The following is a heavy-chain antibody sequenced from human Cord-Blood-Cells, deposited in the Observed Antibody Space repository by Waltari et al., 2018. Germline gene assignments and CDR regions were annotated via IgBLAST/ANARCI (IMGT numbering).Heavy chain of an antibody. CDR1: GGSISSYY. D-gene: IGHD3-22*01. Sequence: QVQLQESGPGLVKPSETLSLTCTVPGGSISSYYWSWIRQPPGKGLEWIWYIYYSGSTNYNPSLKSRVTISVDTSKNQFSLKLSSVTAADTAVYYCARGYYDSSGYLLDYWGQGTLVTVSS. V-gene: IGHV4-59*01. CDR2: IYYSGST. CDR3: ARGYYDSSGYLLDY. J-gene: IGHJ4*02.